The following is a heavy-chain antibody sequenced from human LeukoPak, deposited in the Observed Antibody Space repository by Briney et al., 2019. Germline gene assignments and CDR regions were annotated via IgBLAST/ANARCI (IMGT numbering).Heavy chain of an antibody. CDR2: INHSGST. D-gene: IGHD3-16*02. CDR3: ARGRDYVWGSYRYNSHYFDY. J-gene: IGHJ4*02. V-gene: IGHV4-34*01. CDR1: GGSFSGCY. Sequence: SETLSLTCAVYGGSFSGCYWSWIRQPPGKGLEWIGEINHSGSTNYNPSLKSRVTISVDTSKNQFSLKLSSVTAADTAVYYCARGRDYVWGSYRYNSHYFDYWGQGTLVTVSS.